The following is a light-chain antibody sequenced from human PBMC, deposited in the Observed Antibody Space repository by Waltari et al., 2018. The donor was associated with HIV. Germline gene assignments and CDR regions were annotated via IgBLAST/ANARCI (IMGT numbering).Light chain of an antibody. CDR3: HQYGDWPPWT. CDR1: QSISNK. CDR2: GAS. Sequence: EIVMTQSPATLSVSPGERVTLSCRASQSISNKLAWYQQRPGQAPRLLIYGASTRATDIPARFSGSGSGTEFTLTISSLQAEDFAVYYCHQYGDWPPWTFGQGTKVEIK. J-gene: IGKJ1*01. V-gene: IGKV3D-15*01.